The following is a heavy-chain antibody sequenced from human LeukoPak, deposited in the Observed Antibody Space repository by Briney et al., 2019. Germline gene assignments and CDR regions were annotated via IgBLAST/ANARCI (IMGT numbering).Heavy chain of an antibody. CDR1: GYSFTSYW. J-gene: IGHJ4*02. CDR2: IDPSDSYT. CDR3: ATNPRTDYDILTGYYIL. Sequence: GESLRSSCKGSGYSFTSYWISWVRQMPGKGLEWMGRIDPSDSYTNYSPSFQGHVTISADKSISTAYLQWSSLKASDTAMYYCATNPRTDYDILTGYYILWGQGTLVTVSS. V-gene: IGHV5-10-1*01. D-gene: IGHD3-9*01.